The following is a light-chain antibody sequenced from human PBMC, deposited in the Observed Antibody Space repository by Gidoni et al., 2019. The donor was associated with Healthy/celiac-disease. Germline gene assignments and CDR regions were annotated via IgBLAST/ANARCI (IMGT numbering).Light chain of an antibody. J-gene: IGLJ2*01. CDR1: SSDVGGYNY. V-gene: IGLV2-14*01. Sequence: QSALTQPASVSGSPGQSITISCTGTSSDVGGYNYVSWYQQHPGKAPKLMIYEVSNRPSGVSNRFSGSKSGNTASLTISGLQAEDEADYYCSSYTSNSNVLFGGGTKLTVL. CDR3: SSYTSNSNVL. CDR2: EVS.